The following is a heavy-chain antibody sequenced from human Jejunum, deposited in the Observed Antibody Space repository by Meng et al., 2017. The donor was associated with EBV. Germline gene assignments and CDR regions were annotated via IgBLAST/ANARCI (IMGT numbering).Heavy chain of an antibody. CDR2: IYSGGNT. V-gene: IGHV3-53*01. CDR1: GFSVKNNY. CDR3: ARGGEPDY. D-gene: IGHD3-10*01. Sequence: EVQLVESGGDLIQPGGSLRLSCAASGFSVKNNYMSWVRQAPGKGLEWVSVIYSGGNTYYADSVKGRFTISRDDSKNTVFLQMNSLRAEDTAVYYCARGGEPDYWGQGTLVTVSS. J-gene: IGHJ4*02.